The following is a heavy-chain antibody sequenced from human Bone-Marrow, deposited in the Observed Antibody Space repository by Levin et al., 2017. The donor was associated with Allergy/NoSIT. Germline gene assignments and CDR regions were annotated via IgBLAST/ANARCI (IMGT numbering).Heavy chain of an antibody. Sequence: HGESLKISCIASGFDFEEYNMHWVRQVPGKGLEWVSLISWDSSDKYYADSVKGRFTISRDNNRNSLYLQMNSLRNEDTALYYCVKDGDTVMVTLYYFDYWGQGTLVSVSS. J-gene: IGHJ4*02. CDR3: VKDGDTVMVTLYYFDY. D-gene: IGHD5-18*01. CDR1: GFDFEEYN. V-gene: IGHV3-43*01. CDR2: ISWDSSDK.